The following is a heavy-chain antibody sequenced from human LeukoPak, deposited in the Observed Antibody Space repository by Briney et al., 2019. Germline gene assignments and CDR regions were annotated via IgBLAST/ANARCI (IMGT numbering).Heavy chain of an antibody. D-gene: IGHD3-3*01. V-gene: IGHV4-59*01. CDR2: IYYSGST. J-gene: IGHJ3*02. Sequence: TSETLSLTCTVSGGSINSYYWSWIRQPPGKGLEWIGYIYYSGSTNYNPSLKSRVTISVDKSKNQFSLKLSSVTAADTAVYYCARDGIFGRDAFDIWGQGTMVTVSS. CDR1: GGSINSYY. CDR3: ARDGIFGRDAFDI.